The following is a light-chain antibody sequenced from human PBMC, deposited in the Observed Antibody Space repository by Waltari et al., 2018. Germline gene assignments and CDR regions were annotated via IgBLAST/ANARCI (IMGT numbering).Light chain of an antibody. J-gene: IGKJ2*01. CDR3: QQSYSPPYT. Sequence: DIQVPQSPSSLSASVGDRVTITCRPSQNITIYLNWNQQRPGKAPKLLISGTSTLQRGVPSRFSGSESGTDFTLTITSLQPEDFATYFCQQSYSPPYTFGLGTTLEIK. CDR1: QNITIY. V-gene: IGKV1-39*01. CDR2: GTS.